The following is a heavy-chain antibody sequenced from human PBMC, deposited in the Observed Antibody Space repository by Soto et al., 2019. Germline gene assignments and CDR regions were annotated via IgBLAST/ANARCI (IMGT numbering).Heavy chain of an antibody. J-gene: IGHJ4*02. D-gene: IGHD1-26*01. CDR1: GGSISSGGYS. CDR2: IYHSGST. Sequence: PSETLSLTCAVSGGSISSGGYSWSWIRQPPGKGLEWIGYIYHSGSTYYNPSLKSRVTISVDRSKNQFSLKLSSVTAADTAVYYCARGGADSNLLDHWGQGTLVTVSS. V-gene: IGHV4-30-2*01. CDR3: ARGGADSNLLDH.